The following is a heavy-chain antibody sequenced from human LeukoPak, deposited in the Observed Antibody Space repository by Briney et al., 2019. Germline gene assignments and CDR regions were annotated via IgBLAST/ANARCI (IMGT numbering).Heavy chain of an antibody. J-gene: IGHJ4*02. CDR3: ARDRGPAVMDY. CDR1: GFTFSSNW. Sequence: SGGSLRLSCAASGFTFSSNWMHWVRQAPGKGLVLVSRINGDGGTINYADSVKGRFTISRDNAKNTLYLQMNSLRAEDTAVYYCARDRGPAVMDYWGQGTLVTVSS. CDR2: INGDGGTI. V-gene: IGHV3-74*01. D-gene: IGHD2-2*03.